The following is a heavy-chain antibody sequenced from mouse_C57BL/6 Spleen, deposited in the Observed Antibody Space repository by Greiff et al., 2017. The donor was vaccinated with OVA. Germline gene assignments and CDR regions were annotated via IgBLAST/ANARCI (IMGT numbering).Heavy chain of an antibody. D-gene: IGHD1-1*01. CDR3: TRGGSSLYFDY. Sequence: DVKLVESGAGLVKPGGSLKLSCAASGFTFSSYAMSWVRQTPEKRLEWVAYISSGGDYIYYADTVKGRFTISRDNARNTLYLQMSSLKSEDTAMYYCTRGGSSLYFDYWGQGTTLTVSS. CDR1: GFTFSSYA. V-gene: IGHV5-9-1*02. J-gene: IGHJ2*01. CDR2: ISSGGDYI.